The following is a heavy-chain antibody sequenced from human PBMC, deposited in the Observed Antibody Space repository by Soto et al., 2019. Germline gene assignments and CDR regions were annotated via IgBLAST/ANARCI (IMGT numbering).Heavy chain of an antibody. CDR2: INHSGIT. V-gene: IGHV4-34*01. CDR3: ARARKATYITGGFDS. D-gene: IGHD3-3*01. CDR1: GGSFSGYY. Sequence: PSETLSLTCAVYGGSFSGYYWSWIRQPPGKGLEWIGEINHSGITNLNGALNGRVTMSIDTSKNQFSLKATSLTAADTAVYYCARARKATYITGGFDSWGQGTLVTVSS. J-gene: IGHJ4*02.